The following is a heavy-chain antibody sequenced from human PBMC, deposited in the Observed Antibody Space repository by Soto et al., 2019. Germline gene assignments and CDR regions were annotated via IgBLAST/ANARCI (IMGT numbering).Heavy chain of an antibody. CDR2: IYYSGST. CDR1: GGSIGSGDYY. V-gene: IGHV4-30-4*01. D-gene: IGHD2-21*02. Sequence: SEPLSLTCTVSGGSIGSGDYYWSWIRQPPGKGLEWIGYIYYSGSTYYNPSLKSRVTISVDTSKNQFSLKLSSVTAADTAVYYCATYCGGDCYPGQYFDYWGQGTLVTVSS. J-gene: IGHJ4*02. CDR3: ATYCGGDCYPGQYFDY.